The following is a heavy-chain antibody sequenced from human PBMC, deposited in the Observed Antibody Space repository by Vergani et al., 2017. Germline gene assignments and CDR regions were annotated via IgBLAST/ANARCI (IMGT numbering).Heavy chain of an antibody. J-gene: IGHJ6*03. CDR1: GVSIGSNSYY. CDR3: ARGRGGYYYYMDV. CDR2: IYYTGTT. V-gene: IGHV4-39*01. Sequence: QLQLQESGPGLVKPSETLSLTCTVSGVSIGSNSYYWGWIRQPPGKGLEWIGTIYYTGTTYYNEAHKSRLTISVDTSKNQFSLKLSSVTAADTAVYYCARGRGGYYYYMDVWGKGTTVTVSS. D-gene: IGHD3-16*01.